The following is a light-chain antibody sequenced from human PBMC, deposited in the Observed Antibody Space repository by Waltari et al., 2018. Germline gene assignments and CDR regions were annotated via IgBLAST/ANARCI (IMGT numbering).Light chain of an antibody. CDR1: SSYVGGYNY. Sequence: QSALTQPASVSGSPGQSITIPCTGTSSYVGGYNYVSWYQQHPGKAPKLMIYDVSNRPSGVSNRFSGSKSGNTASLTISGLQAEDEADYYCSSYTSSSKVFGGGTKLTVL. V-gene: IGLV2-14*03. J-gene: IGLJ2*01. CDR3: SSYTSSSKV. CDR2: DVS.